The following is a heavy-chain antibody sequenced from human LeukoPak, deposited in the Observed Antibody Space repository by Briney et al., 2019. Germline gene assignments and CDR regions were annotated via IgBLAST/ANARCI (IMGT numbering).Heavy chain of an antibody. CDR3: AREAQVAVAGIFDY. V-gene: IGHV4-34*01. CDR1: GGSISSGGYS. D-gene: IGHD6-19*01. J-gene: IGHJ4*02. CDR2: INHSGST. Sequence: SETLSLTCAVSGGSISSGGYSWSWIRQPPGKGLEWIGEINHSGSTNYNPSLKSRVTISVDTSKNQFSLKLSSVTAADTAVYYCAREAQVAVAGIFDYWGQGTLVTVSS.